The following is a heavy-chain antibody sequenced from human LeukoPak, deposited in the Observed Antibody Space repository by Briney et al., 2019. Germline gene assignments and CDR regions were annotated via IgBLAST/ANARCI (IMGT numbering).Heavy chain of an antibody. CDR2: MFYRGST. D-gene: IGHD2-15*01. CDR1: VVSISTSAHY. V-gene: IGHV4-39*01. Sequence: SETLSLTRTVSVVSISTSAHYSAWIRQPPGKGVEWIASMFYRGSTYYNASLRSRVTLSVDTSMNQFSLKLSSVTASDTATFYCVRQGGWGGAASLIEFWGQGTLVTASS. CDR3: VRQGGWGGAASLIEF. J-gene: IGHJ4*02.